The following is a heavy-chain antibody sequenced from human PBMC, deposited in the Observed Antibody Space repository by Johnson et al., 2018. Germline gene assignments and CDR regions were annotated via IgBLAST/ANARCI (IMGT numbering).Heavy chain of an antibody. Sequence: QVQLVESGGGVVQPGRSLRLSCAASGFRFSSYGMHWVRQAPGKGLEWVAVIWYDGSNKYYADSVKGRFTISRDNSKNTLYLQMNGLGAEERDVYYWAREGDGGFLVVPMDVWGQGTTVTVSS. D-gene: IGHD3-10*01. CDR2: IWYDGSNK. CDR1: GFRFSSYG. J-gene: IGHJ6*02. V-gene: IGHV3-33*01. CDR3: AREGDGGFLVVPMDV.